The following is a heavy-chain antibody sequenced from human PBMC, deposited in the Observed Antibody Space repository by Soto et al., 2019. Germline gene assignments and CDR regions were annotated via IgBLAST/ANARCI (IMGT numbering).Heavy chain of an antibody. CDR1: GGSISGYY. CDR3: ARHGNWNSGVDWFDP. CDR2: IHYSGST. J-gene: IGHJ5*02. V-gene: IGHV4-59*08. Sequence: SETLSLTCTVSGGSISGYYWSWIRQPPGKGLEWIGYIHYSGSTNSNPSLKSRVIILVDTSKNQFSLKLSSVTAADTAVYYCARHGNWNSGVDWFDPWGQGTLVTVSS. D-gene: IGHD1-7*01.